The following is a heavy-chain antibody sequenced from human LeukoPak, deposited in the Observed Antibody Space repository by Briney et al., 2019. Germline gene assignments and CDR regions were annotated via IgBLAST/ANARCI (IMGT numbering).Heavy chain of an antibody. Sequence: ASVKVSCKASGGTFSSYAISWVRQAPGQGLEWMGRIIPILGIANYAQKFQGRVTITADKSTSTAYMELSSLRSEDTAVYYCARDGSGCSSTSCYYDWFDPWGQGTLVTVSS. CDR2: IIPILGIA. J-gene: IGHJ5*02. V-gene: IGHV1-69*04. CDR1: GGTFSSYA. CDR3: ARDGSGCSSTSCYYDWFDP. D-gene: IGHD2-2*01.